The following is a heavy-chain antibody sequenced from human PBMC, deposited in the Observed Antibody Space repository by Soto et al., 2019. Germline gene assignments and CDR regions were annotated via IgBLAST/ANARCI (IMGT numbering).Heavy chain of an antibody. CDR3: ARDGGAY. D-gene: IGHD3-16*01. J-gene: IGHJ4*02. CDR2: MSYDGSNK. V-gene: IGHV3-30-3*01. Sequence: QVQLVESGGGVVQPGRSLRLSCAASGFTFSRYAMHWVRRAPGKGLEWMAVMSYDGSNKYYADSVKGRFIISRDNSKNTLYLQMNSLRPEDTAMYCCARDGGAYWGQGTLVIVSS. CDR1: GFTFSRYA.